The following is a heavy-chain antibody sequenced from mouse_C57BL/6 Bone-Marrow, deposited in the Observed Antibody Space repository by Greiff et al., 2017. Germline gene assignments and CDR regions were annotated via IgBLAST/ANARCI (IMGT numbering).Heavy chain of an antibody. D-gene: IGHD1-1*01. V-gene: IGHV5-9*01. CDR2: ISGGGGNT. J-gene: IGHJ3*01. CDR1: GFTFSSYT. Sequence: EVKLEESGGGLVKPGGSLKLSCAASGFTFSSYTMSWVRQTPEKRLEWVATISGGGGNTSSPDSVKGRFTISRYNAKNTLYLQLGSLRSEDAALYSCSSLCYYGSSYPPWFAYWGQGNLVTVSA. CDR3: SSLCYYGSSYPPWFAY.